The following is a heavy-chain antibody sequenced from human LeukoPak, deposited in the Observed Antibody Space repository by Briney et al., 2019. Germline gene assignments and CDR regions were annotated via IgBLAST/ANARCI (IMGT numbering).Heavy chain of an antibody. V-gene: IGHV3-23*01. J-gene: IGHJ4*02. CDR3: ARGMRRMVRGDPGLDY. CDR2: ISGSGDST. CDR1: GFTFSSYA. D-gene: IGHD3-10*01. Sequence: HPGGSLRLSCAASGFTFSSYAMSWVRQAPGKGLEWVSAISGSGDSTYYADSVKGRFTISRDNSKNTLYLQMNSLRAEDTAVYYCARGMRRMVRGDPGLDYWGQGTLVTVSS.